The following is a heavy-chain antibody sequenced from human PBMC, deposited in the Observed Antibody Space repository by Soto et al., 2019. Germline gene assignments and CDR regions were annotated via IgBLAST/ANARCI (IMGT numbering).Heavy chain of an antibody. Sequence: PGGSLRLSCAASGFTFSSYSMNWVRQAPGKGLEWVSSISSSSSYIYYADSVKGRFTISRDNAKNSLYLQMNSLRAEDTAVYYCARAANGVYYYYYGMDVWGQGTTVTVS. V-gene: IGHV3-21*01. J-gene: IGHJ6*02. CDR2: ISSSSSYI. CDR1: GFTFSSYS. D-gene: IGHD2-8*01. CDR3: ARAANGVYYYYYGMDV.